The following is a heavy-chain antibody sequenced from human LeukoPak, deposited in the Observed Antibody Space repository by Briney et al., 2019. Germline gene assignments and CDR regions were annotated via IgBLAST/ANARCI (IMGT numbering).Heavy chain of an antibody. CDR3: AREGREFGPHKLAGFDY. CDR2: INPNSGGT. Sequence: GASVKVSCMTSGYTFTGYYMHWVRQAPGQGLEWMGWINPNSGGTNYAQKFQGRVTMTRDTSITTAYMELNGLRSDDTAVYYCAREGREFGPHKLAGFDYWGQGTLVTVSS. V-gene: IGHV1-2*02. CDR1: GYTFTGYY. D-gene: IGHD3-10*01. J-gene: IGHJ4*02.